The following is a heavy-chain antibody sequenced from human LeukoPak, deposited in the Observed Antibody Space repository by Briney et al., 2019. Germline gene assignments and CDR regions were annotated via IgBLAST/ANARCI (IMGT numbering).Heavy chain of an antibody. V-gene: IGHV5-51*01. J-gene: IGHJ4*02. CDR2: IYPGDSDT. CDR3: AKAPRFGGVIVGFDY. D-gene: IGHD3-16*02. CDR1: GYSFTSYW. Sequence: GESLKISCKGSGYSFTSYWIGWVRQMPGKGLEWMGIIYPGDSDTRYSPSFQGQVTISADKSISTAYLQWSSLRAEDTAVYYCAKAPRFGGVIVGFDYWGQGTLVTVSS.